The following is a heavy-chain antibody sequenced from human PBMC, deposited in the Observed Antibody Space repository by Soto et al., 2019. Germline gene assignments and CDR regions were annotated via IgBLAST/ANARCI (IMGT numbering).Heavy chain of an antibody. Sequence: GGSLRLSCAASGFTVCSNDMSWVRQAPGKGLEWVSVIYSGGSTYYADSVKGRFTISRDNSKNTLYLQMNSLRAEDTAVYYCARYYYDSSGYGPNWFDPWGQGTLLTVSS. V-gene: IGHV3-53*01. CDR1: GFTVCSND. J-gene: IGHJ5*02. CDR3: ARYYYDSSGYGPNWFDP. CDR2: IYSGGST. D-gene: IGHD3-22*01.